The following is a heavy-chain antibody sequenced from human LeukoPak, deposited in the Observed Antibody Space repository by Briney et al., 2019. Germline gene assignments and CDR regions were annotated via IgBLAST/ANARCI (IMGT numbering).Heavy chain of an antibody. CDR1: GGSISSGGYY. D-gene: IGHD3-22*01. CDR3: ARVGEGYDSSGYYYSNGMDV. Sequence: TSQTLSLTCTVSGGSISSGGYYWSWIRQHPGKGLEWIGYIYYSGSTYYSPSLKSRVTISVDTSKNQFSLKLSSVTAADTAVYYCARVGEGYDSSGYYYSNGMDVWGQGTTVTVSS. CDR2: IYYSGST. V-gene: IGHV4-31*03. J-gene: IGHJ6*02.